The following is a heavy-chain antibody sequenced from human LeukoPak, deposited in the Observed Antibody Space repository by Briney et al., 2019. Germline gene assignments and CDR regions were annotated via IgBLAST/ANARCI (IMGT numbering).Heavy chain of an antibody. V-gene: IGHV1-69*06. CDR3: ATNYEILSGYPKNYYFHI. D-gene: IGHD3-9*01. J-gene: IGHJ3*02. Sequence: ASVKVSCTASGGTFSSYAISWVRQAPGQGPEWMGGIIPLFRTANYAQKFRGRVTITADKSTNTAFMELSSLRSEDTAMYYCATNYEILSGYPKNYYFHIWGQGTMVTVSS. CDR2: IIPLFRTA. CDR1: GGTFSSYA.